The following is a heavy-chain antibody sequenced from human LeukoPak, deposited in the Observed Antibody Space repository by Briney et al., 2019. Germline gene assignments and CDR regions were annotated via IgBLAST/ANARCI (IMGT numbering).Heavy chain of an antibody. Sequence: GGSLRLSCAASGFTFSSYWMSWVRQAPGKGLEWVANIKQDGSEKYYVDSVKGRFTISRDNAKNSLYLQMNSLRAEDTAVYYCARERLVATKPYYFDYWGQGTLVTVSS. D-gene: IGHD5-12*01. CDR3: ARERLVATKPYYFDY. V-gene: IGHV3-7*01. J-gene: IGHJ4*02. CDR1: GFTFSSYW. CDR2: IKQDGSEK.